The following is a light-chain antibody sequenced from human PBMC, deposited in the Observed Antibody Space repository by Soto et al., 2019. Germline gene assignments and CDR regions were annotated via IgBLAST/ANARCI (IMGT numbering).Light chain of an antibody. CDR3: QHYNSDPWT. CDR1: QNIRNW. CDR2: DAS. J-gene: IGKJ1*01. Sequence: DIQMTQSPSTLSASVGDRVTITCRASQNIRNWLAWYQQRPGRAPKVVIYDASSLQSGVPSRFSGSGSGTEFTLTISSLQPADFATYYCQHYNSDPWTFGQGTKVDIK. V-gene: IGKV1-5*01.